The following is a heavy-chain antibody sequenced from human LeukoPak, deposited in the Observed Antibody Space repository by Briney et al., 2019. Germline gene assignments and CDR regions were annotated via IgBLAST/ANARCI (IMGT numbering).Heavy chain of an antibody. V-gene: IGHV1-2*02. Sequence: GASVKVSCKASGYTFTGYYIHWVRQAPGQGPEWMGWINPNSGDTTFAQKFQGRVTMTRDTSVSTAYMELSRLRSDDTAVYYCARVFNYYDTSGYYTWGQGTLVTVSS. CDR2: INPNSGDT. CDR3: ARVFNYYDTSGYYT. J-gene: IGHJ4*02. CDR1: GYTFTGYY. D-gene: IGHD3-22*01.